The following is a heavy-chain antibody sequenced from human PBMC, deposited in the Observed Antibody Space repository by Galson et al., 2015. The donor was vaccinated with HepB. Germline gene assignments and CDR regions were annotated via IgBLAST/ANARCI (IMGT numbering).Heavy chain of an antibody. Sequence: SLRLSCAASGFTFSDYSMSWVRQAPGKGLEWVSYISSSGNIVNYADSVEGRFTISRDKNSLYLQMNSLRAEDTAVYYCARDLRECAIDHWGRGTLVTVSS. CDR3: ARDLRECAIDH. CDR1: GFTFSDYS. V-gene: IGHV3-48*01. J-gene: IGHJ4*02. CDR2: ISSSGNIV.